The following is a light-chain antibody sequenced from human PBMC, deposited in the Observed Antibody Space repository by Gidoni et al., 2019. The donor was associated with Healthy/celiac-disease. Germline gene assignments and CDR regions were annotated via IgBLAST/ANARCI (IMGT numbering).Light chain of an antibody. CDR1: QSVSSSY. CDR2: GAS. J-gene: IGKJ1*01. V-gene: IGKV3-20*01. CDR3: QQYGSSPVK. Sequence: EIVLTQSPGTLSLSPGERATLSCRASQSVSSSYLAWYQQKPGQAPRLLIYGASSRATGIPDRFSGSGSGTDFTLTISRLEPEDFAVYYCQQYGSSPVKFXQXTKVEIK.